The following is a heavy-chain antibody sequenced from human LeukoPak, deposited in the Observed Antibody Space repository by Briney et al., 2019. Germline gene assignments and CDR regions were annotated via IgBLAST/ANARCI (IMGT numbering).Heavy chain of an antibody. Sequence: SETLSLTCTVSGGSVSSGSSYWSWIRQPPGKGLEWIGSMYYLGSTNYNPSLKSRVTISIDRSQNQFSLRLTSVTAADTAVHYCARDGDGSGWYAFDYWGQGTLVTVSS. D-gene: IGHD6-19*01. J-gene: IGHJ4*02. CDR2: MYYLGST. CDR1: GGSVSSGSSY. V-gene: IGHV4-61*01. CDR3: ARDGDGSGWYAFDY.